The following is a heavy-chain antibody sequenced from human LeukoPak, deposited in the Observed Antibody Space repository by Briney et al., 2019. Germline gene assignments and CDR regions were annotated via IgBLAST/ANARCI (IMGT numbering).Heavy chain of an antibody. Sequence: SETLSLTCTVSGGSISSSDSYWAWVRQPPGKGLEWIGSICFSRTTYYNPSLKSRVTISVDTSKNQFSLKLSSVTAADTAVYYCARHYSSGWPYFDYWGQGTLVTVSS. CDR1: GGSISSSDSY. CDR3: ARHYSSGWPYFDY. D-gene: IGHD6-19*01. J-gene: IGHJ4*02. CDR2: ICFSRTT. V-gene: IGHV4-39*01.